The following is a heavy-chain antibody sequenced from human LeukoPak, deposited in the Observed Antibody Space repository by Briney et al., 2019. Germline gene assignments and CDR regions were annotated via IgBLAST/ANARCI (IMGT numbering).Heavy chain of an antibody. V-gene: IGHV4-59*01. Sequence: AETLSLTCTVSGVSISSYYWRWIRQPPGKGLEWIGHVYYSGSTNYNPSLKSRVTISVDTSKNQFSLKLSSVTAADTAVHYCARATALSGAFDYWGQGTLVTVSS. J-gene: IGHJ4*02. CDR3: ARATALSGAFDY. D-gene: IGHD1-26*01. CDR1: GVSISSYY. CDR2: VYYSGST.